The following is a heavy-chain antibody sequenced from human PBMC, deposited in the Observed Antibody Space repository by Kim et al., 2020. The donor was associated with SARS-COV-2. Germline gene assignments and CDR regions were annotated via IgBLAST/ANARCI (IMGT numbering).Heavy chain of an antibody. V-gene: IGHV3-30*07. J-gene: IGHJ4*02. CDR3: ARGCLYNYRFPEYYFDY. Sequence: VKGPYTNSREKSKNTLYLQMNSLRAEDTAVYYCARGCLYNYRFPEYYFDYWGQGTLVTVSS. D-gene: IGHD3-16*01.